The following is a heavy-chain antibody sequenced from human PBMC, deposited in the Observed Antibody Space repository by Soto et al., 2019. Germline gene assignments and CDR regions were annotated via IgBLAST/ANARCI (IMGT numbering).Heavy chain of an antibody. CDR2: ISAYNGNT. V-gene: IGHV1-18*01. CDR1: GYTFTSYG. J-gene: IGHJ5*02. CDR3: ARDRGPSSGYYPYWFDP. Sequence: GASVKVSCKASGYTFTSYGISWVRQAPGQGLEWMGWISAYNGNTNYAQKLQGRVTITADESTSTAYMELSSLRSEDTAVYYCARDRGPSSGYYPYWFDPWGQGTLVTVSS. D-gene: IGHD3-22*01.